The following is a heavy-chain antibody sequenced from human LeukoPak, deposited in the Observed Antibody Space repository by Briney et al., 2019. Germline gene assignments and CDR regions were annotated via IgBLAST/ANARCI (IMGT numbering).Heavy chain of an antibody. V-gene: IGHV4-30-4*08. CDR3: ARGSRVYYDFWSGYLDWFDP. Sequence: ASQTLSLTCTVSGGSISSGDYYWSWIRQPPGKGLEWIGYIYYSGSTYYNPSLKSRVTISVDTSKNQFSLKLSSVTAADMAVYYCARGSRVYYDFWSGYLDWFDPWGQGTLVTVSS. CDR2: IYYSGST. CDR1: GGSISSGDYY. D-gene: IGHD3-3*01. J-gene: IGHJ5*02.